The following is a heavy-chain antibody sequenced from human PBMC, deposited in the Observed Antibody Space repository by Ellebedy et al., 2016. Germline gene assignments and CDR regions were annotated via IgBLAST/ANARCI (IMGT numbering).Heavy chain of an antibody. Sequence: GESLKISXAASGFVFNESAIHWVRQASGKGLEWVGRIRSKPHNYATSYAASVKGRFTISRDESKNTAYLQMNTLTAEDTAVYYCTTGSVEGYWGQGTLVTVSS. CDR1: GFVFNESA. CDR2: IRSKPHNYAT. V-gene: IGHV3-73*01. CDR3: TTGSVEGY. J-gene: IGHJ4*02. D-gene: IGHD6-19*01.